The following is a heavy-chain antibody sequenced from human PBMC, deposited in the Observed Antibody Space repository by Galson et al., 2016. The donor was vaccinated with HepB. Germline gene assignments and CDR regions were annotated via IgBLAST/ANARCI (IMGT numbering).Heavy chain of an antibody. J-gene: IGHJ4*02. CDR2: ISSSSSTI. CDR3: ARDPLVDY. Sequence: SLRLSCAASGFTFNTYSMNWVRQAPGKGLEWVSHISSSSSTIKYADSVKGRFTISRDNAKNSLYLQMNSLRDEDTAVYYCARDPLVDYWGQGTLVTVSS. V-gene: IGHV3-48*02. CDR1: GFTFNTYS.